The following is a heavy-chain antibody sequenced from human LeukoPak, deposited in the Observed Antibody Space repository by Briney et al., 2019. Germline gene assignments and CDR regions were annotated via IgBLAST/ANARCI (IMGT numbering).Heavy chain of an antibody. CDR2: IIPIFGIA. J-gene: IGHJ6*04. CDR1: GGTFSSYA. Sequence: GASVKVSCKASGGTFSSYAISWVRQAPGQGLEWMGRIIPIFGIANYAQKFQGRVTMTTDTPTSTAYMELRSLRSDDTAVYYCARAPDYGDYVDYYYGMDVWGKGTTVTVSS. V-gene: IGHV1-69*04. D-gene: IGHD4-17*01. CDR3: ARAPDYGDYVDYYYGMDV.